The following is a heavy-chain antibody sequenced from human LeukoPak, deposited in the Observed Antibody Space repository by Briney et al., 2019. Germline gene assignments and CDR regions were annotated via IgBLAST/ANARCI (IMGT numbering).Heavy chain of an antibody. CDR2: ISYDGSNK. Sequence: GGSLRLSCAASGFTFSSYAMHWVRQAPGKGLEWVAVISYDGSNKYYADSVKGRFTISRDNSKNTLYLQMNSLRAEDTAVYYCARSYGDYPMDAFDIWGQGTMVTVSS. CDR3: ARSYGDYPMDAFDI. CDR1: GFTFSSYA. D-gene: IGHD4-17*01. V-gene: IGHV3-30-3*01. J-gene: IGHJ3*02.